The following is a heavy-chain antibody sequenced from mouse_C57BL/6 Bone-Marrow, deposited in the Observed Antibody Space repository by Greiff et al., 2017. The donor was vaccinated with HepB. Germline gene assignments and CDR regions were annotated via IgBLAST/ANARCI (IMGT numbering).Heavy chain of an antibody. CDR3: ARSHYYGSSPWFAY. J-gene: IGHJ3*01. CDR1: GYSFTGYY. D-gene: IGHD1-1*01. V-gene: IGHV1-42*01. Sequence: EVQLQQSGPELVKPGASVKISCKASGYSFTGYYMNWVKQSPEKSLEWIGEINPSTGGTTYNQKFKAKATLPVDKSSSTAYMQLKSLTSEDSAVYYCARSHYYGSSPWFAYWGQGTLVTVSA. CDR2: INPSTGGT.